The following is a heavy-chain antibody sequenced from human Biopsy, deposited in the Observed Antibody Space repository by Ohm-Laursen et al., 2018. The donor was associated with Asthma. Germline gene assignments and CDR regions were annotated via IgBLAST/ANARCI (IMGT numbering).Heavy chain of an antibody. CDR3: AKIPRRSGSYVVDY. J-gene: IGHJ4*02. Sequence: TPSLTCTVSGDSITSGGCCWNWIRQHPGKGLEWIGYIHHSGTSYFNPSLKSRVSFSRDTSKNQFSLRLSSVTAADTAMYYCAKIPRRSGSYVVDYWGQGTLVTVSS. CDR2: IHHSGTS. V-gene: IGHV4-31*03. CDR1: GDSITSGGCC. D-gene: IGHD6-19*01.